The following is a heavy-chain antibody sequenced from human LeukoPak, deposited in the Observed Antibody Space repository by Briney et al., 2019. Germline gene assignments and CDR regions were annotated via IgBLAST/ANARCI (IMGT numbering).Heavy chain of an antibody. D-gene: IGHD6-13*01. J-gene: IGHJ4*02. CDR2: IRSKAYGGTT. CDR1: GFTFGDYA. V-gene: IGHV3-49*04. CDR3: TRSSIAAAGFFDY. Sequence: GGSLRLSCTASGFTFGDYAMSWVRQAPGKGLEWVGFIRSKAYGGTTEYDASVKGRFTISRDDSKSIAYLQMNSLKTEDTAVYYCTRSSIAAAGFFDYWGQGTLVTVSS.